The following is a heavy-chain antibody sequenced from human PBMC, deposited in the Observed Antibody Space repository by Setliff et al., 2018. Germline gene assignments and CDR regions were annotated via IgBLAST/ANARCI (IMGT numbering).Heavy chain of an antibody. CDR2: IYYSGTT. CDR3: ARALDTGGYRYNRMGYLDS. D-gene: IGHD2-8*02. Sequence: SETLSLTCIVSGGPISSHYWNWIRQPPGKGLEWIGYIYYSGTTNYNPSVNSRVTISLDTSKKQISLKLYFVTAADTAVYYCARALDTGGYRYNRMGYLDSWGQGTLVTVS. J-gene: IGHJ4*02. V-gene: IGHV4-59*11. CDR1: GGPISSHY.